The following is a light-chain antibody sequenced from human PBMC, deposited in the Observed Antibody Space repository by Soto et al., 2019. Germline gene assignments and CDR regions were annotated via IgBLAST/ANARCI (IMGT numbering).Light chain of an antibody. CDR1: QGVSNS. J-gene: IGKJ4*01. V-gene: IGKV1-27*01. CDR2: GAS. CDR3: QKYNSAPLT. Sequence: DFQMTQSPSSLSASVGDRVTITCRASQGVSNSLAWYQQKPGKVPELLIYGASTLQSGVPCRFSGSGSGTDFTLTITSLQPEDVATYYCQKYNSAPLTFGGGTRVEIK.